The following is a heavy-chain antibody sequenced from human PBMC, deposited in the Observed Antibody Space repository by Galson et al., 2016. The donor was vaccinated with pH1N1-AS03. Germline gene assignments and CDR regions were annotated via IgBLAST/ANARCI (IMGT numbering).Heavy chain of an antibody. J-gene: IGHJ3*02. Sequence: SLRLSCAASGFTFSGYWMTWVRQAPGKGLKWVANIKQDGSEKSYVDSVKGRFTISRDNAKNSLYLQMNSVRAEDTAVYYCARGKDFLVGYPDDHFDSWGKGTMVTVSS. CDR3: ARGKDFLVGYPDDHFDS. CDR2: IKQDGSEK. V-gene: IGHV3-7*03. CDR1: GFTFSGYW. D-gene: IGHD3-9*01.